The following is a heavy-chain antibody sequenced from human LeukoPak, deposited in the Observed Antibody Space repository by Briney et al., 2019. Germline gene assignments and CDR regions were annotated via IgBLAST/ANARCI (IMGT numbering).Heavy chain of an antibody. D-gene: IGHD1/OR15-1a*01. CDR1: GFNFRSYW. CDR2: IKQDGSEK. CDR3: ARGAAGTYYYYYYGLDV. J-gene: IGHJ6*02. Sequence: PGGSLRLSCAVSGFNFRSYWMNWVRQAPGKGLEWVANIKQDGSEKFYVDSVKGRFTISRDNAGNSQYLQMNSLRAEDTAVYHCARGAAGTYYYYYYGLDVWGQGTTVTVSS. V-gene: IGHV3-7*05.